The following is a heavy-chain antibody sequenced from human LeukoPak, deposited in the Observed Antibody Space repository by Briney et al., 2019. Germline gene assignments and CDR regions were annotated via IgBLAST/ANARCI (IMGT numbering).Heavy chain of an antibody. V-gene: IGHV3-9*01. CDR1: GLTFSSFG. J-gene: IGHJ3*02. CDR3: VKGAAYHLGDAFDI. CDR2: ISWNSGTI. D-gene: IGHD2-15*01. Sequence: GGSLRLSCAVSGLTFSSFGMHWVRQAPGKGLEWVSGISWNSGTIGYADSVKGRFTISRDNAKNSLYLQMNSLRAEDTALYYCVKGAAYHLGDAFDIWGQGTMATVSS.